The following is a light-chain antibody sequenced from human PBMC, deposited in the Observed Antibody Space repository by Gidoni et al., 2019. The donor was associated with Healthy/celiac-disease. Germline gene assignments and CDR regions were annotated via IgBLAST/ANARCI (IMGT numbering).Light chain of an antibody. V-gene: IGKV3-20*01. J-gene: IGKJ2*01. CDR1: QSVSSSY. CDR3: QQYGSSPPLTYT. CDR2: GAS. Sequence: EIVLPQSPGTLSLSPGERATLSCRASQSVSSSYLAWYQQKPGQAPRLLIYGASSRATGIPDRFSGSGSGTDFTLTISRLEPEDFAVYYCQQYGSSPPLTYTFGQGTKLEIK.